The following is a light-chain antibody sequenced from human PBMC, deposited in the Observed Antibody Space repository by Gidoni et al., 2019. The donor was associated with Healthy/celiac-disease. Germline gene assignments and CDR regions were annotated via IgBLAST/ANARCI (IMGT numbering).Light chain of an antibody. Sequence: EIALTQSPGTLSLSPGERATLSCRASQSVSSSYLAWYQQKPGQAPRLLIYGASSRATGIPDRCSGSGSGTDFTLTISRLEPEDFAVYYCQQYGSSPTLXQXTRLEIK. J-gene: IGKJ5*01. CDR3: QQYGSSPT. CDR2: GAS. V-gene: IGKV3-20*01. CDR1: QSVSSSY.